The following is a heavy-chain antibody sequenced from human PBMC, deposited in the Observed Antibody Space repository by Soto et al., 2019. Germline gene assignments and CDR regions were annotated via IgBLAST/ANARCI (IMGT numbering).Heavy chain of an antibody. Sequence: GGSLRLSCAASGFTVSSNYMSWVRQAPGKGLEWVSVIYSGGSTYYADSVKGRFTISRHNSKNTLYLQMDSLRAEDTAVYYCARGRDCGGDCPNWFDPWGQGTLVTVSS. J-gene: IGHJ5*02. CDR3: ARGRDCGGDCPNWFDP. CDR1: GFTVSSNY. CDR2: IYSGGST. D-gene: IGHD2-21*02. V-gene: IGHV3-53*04.